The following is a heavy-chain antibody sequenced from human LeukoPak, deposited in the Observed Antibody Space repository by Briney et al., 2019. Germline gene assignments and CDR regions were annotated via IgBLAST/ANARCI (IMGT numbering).Heavy chain of an antibody. CDR2: INTNTGNP. Sequence: GASVKVSCKASGYTFTSYAMNWVRQAPGQGLEWMGWINTNTGNPTYAQGFTGRFVFSLDTSVSTAYLQISSLKAEDTAVYYCARDLARPYYDFWSGYYTVGGMDVWGKGTTVTVSS. V-gene: IGHV7-4-1*02. J-gene: IGHJ6*03. CDR1: GYTFTSYA. D-gene: IGHD3-3*01. CDR3: ARDLARPYYDFWSGYYTVGGMDV.